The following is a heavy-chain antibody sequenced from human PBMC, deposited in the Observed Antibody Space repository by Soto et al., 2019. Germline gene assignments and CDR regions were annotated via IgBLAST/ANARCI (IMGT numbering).Heavy chain of an antibody. CDR1: GYSFTSYW. J-gene: IGHJ6*02. CDR2: IYPGDSDT. CDR3: ARQISDSRRYYYGMDV. V-gene: IGHV5-51*01. D-gene: IGHD3-22*01. Sequence: PGESLKISCKGSGYSFTSYWIGWVRQMPGKGLEWMGIIYPGDSDTRYSPSFQGQVTISADKSISTAYLQWSSLKASDTAMYYCARQISDSRRYYYGMDVRGQGTTVTVSS.